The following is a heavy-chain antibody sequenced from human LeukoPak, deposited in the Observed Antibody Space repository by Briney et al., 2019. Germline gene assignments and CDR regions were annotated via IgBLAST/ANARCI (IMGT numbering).Heavy chain of an antibody. J-gene: IGHJ3*02. CDR2: IYWNDDK. CDR3: AHSIGFRFSRMGVDYYDSSGFDI. CDR1: GCSISSYYW. Sequence: TLSLTCTVSGCSISSYYWSWIRQPPGKALEWLALIYWNDDKRYSPSLKSRLTITKDTSKNQVVLTMTNMDPVDTATYYCAHSIGFRFSRMGVDYYDSSGFDIWGQGTMVTVSS. V-gene: IGHV2-5*01. D-gene: IGHD3-22*01.